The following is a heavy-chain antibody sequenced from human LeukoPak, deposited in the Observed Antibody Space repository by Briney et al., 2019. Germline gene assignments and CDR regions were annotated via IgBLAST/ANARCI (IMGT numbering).Heavy chain of an antibody. CDR1: GCTFSSYG. J-gene: IGHJ5*02. CDR3: AKGLYRRVTTVTTSWFDP. V-gene: IGHV3-33*06. Sequence: GGSLRLSCAASGCTFSSYGMHWVRQAPGKGLEWVAVIWYDGSNKYYADSVKGRFTISRDNSKNTLYLQMNSLRAEDTAVYYCAKGLYRRVTTVTTSWFDPWGQGTLVTVSS. D-gene: IGHD4-17*01. CDR2: IWYDGSNK.